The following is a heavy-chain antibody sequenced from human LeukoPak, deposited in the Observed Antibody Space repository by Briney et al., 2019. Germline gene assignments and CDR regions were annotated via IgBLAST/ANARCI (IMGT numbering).Heavy chain of an antibody. CDR1: GFTFSSFA. D-gene: IGHD1-1*01. V-gene: IGHV3-23*01. CDR2: ISGSGGST. Sequence: GGSLRLSCAASGFTFSSFAMSWVRQAPGKGLEWVSAISGSGGSTYYADSVKGRFTISRDNSKNTLSLQMNSLRAEDTAIYYCARASNTWNYFDYWGQGTLVTVSS. J-gene: IGHJ4*02. CDR3: ARASNTWNYFDY.